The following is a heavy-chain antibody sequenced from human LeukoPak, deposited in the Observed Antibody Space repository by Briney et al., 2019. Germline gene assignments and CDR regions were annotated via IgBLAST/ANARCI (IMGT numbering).Heavy chain of an antibody. CDR2: ISGSGGST. Sequence: GGSLRLSCAASGFTFSSYAMSWVRQPPGKGLEWVSAISGSGGSTYYADSVKGRFTISRDNSKNTLYLQMNSLRAEDTAVYYCAKGNYDFWSENWFDPWGQGTLVTVSS. D-gene: IGHD3-3*01. CDR1: GFTFSSYA. CDR3: AKGNYDFWSENWFDP. J-gene: IGHJ5*02. V-gene: IGHV3-23*01.